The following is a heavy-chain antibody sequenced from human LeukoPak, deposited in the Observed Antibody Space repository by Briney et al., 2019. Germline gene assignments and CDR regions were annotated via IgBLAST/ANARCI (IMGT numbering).Heavy chain of an antibody. CDR2: IYHSGST. CDR1: GYSISSDYY. D-gene: IGHD2-21*01. J-gene: IGHJ4*02. Sequence: SETLSLTCTVSGYSISSDYYWGWIRQPPGKGLEWIGFIYHSGSTYYNPSLKSRVTISVDTSKNQFSLKLSSVTAADTAVYYCARDHFGISRLGPIDYWGQGTLVTVSS. V-gene: IGHV4-38-2*02. CDR3: ARDHFGISRLGPIDY.